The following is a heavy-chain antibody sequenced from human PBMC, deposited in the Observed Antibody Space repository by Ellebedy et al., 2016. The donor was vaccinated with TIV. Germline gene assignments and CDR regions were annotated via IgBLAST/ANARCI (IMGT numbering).Heavy chain of an antibody. CDR1: GFTFDSYT. D-gene: IGHD3-16*02. J-gene: IGHJ4*02. V-gene: IGHV3-21*01. CDR2: ISSSSSYI. Sequence: GGSLRLSXAASGFTFDSYTMNWVRQAPGKGLEWVSSISSSSSYIYYADSVKGRFTISRDNAKNSLYLQMNSLRAEDTAVYYCARGDYDYVWGSYRYNDFDYWGQGTLVTVSS. CDR3: ARGDYDYVWGSYRYNDFDY.